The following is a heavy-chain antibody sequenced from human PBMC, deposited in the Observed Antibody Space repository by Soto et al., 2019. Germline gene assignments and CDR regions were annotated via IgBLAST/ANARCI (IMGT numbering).Heavy chain of an antibody. Sequence: PGGSLRLSCAASGFTFSSYEMNWVRQAPGKXLEWVSYISSSGSTIYYADSVKGRFTISRDNAKNSLYLQMNSLRAEDTAVYYCARGKNYYGSGSGPYYYGMAVWGQGTTVTVSS. CDR1: GFTFSSYE. CDR3: ARGKNYYGSGSGPYYYGMAV. V-gene: IGHV3-48*03. CDR2: ISSSGSTI. D-gene: IGHD3-10*01. J-gene: IGHJ6*02.